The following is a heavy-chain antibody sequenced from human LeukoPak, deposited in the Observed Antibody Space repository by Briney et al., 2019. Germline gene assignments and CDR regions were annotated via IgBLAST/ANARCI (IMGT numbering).Heavy chain of an antibody. CDR3: AKVGGSGWRFDY. D-gene: IGHD6-19*01. Sequence: GGSLRLSCAASGFTFSSYAMSWVRQAPGKGLEWVSAISGSGGSTYYADSVKGRLTISRDNSKNTLYLQMNSLRAEDTAVYYCAKVGGSGWRFDYWGQGTLVTVSS. CDR1: GFTFSSYA. CDR2: ISGSGGST. V-gene: IGHV3-23*01. J-gene: IGHJ4*02.